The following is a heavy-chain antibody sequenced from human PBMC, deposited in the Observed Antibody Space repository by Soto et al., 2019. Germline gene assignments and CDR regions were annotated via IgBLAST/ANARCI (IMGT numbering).Heavy chain of an antibody. J-gene: IGHJ4*02. V-gene: IGHV4-39*01. Sequence: QLQLQESGPGLVKPSETLSLTCTVSGGSISSSSYHWGWIRQPPGKGLEWIGSIYYSGTTYYNPSLKSRITISVDTSKNQFSLKLSSVTAAYTAVYYCARSISVAMDFWGQGTLVTVSS. CDR1: GGSISSSSYH. D-gene: IGHD6-19*01. CDR2: IYYSGTT. CDR3: ARSISVAMDF.